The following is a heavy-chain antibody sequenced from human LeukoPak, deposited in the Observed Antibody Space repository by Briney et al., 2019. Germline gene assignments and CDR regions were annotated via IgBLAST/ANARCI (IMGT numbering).Heavy chain of an antibody. V-gene: IGHV3-21*01. CDR1: GFTFSSYS. J-gene: IGHJ4*02. CDR2: ISSSSSYI. CDR3: ARQGITIFGVVNDY. D-gene: IGHD3-3*01. Sequence: GGSLRLSCAASGFTFSSYSMNWVRQAPGKGLEWASSISSSSSYIYYADSVEGRFTISRDNAKNSLYLQMNSLRAEDTAVYYCARQGITIFGVVNDYWGQGTLVTVSS.